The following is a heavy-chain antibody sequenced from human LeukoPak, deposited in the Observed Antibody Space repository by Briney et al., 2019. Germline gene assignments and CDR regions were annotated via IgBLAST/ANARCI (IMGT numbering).Heavy chain of an antibody. CDR2: IYYSGST. V-gene: IGHV4-59*01. Sequence: PSETLSLTCTVSGGSISSYYWRWIRQPPGKGLEWIGYIYYSGSTNYNPSLKSRVTISVDTSKNQFSLKLSSVTAADTAVYYCARGVSSGLNWFDPWGQGTLVTVSS. CDR1: GGSISSYY. D-gene: IGHD3-22*01. CDR3: ARGVSSGLNWFDP. J-gene: IGHJ5*02.